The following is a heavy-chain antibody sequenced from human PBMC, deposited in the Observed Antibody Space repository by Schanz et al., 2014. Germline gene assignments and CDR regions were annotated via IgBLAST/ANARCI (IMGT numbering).Heavy chain of an antibody. D-gene: IGHD4-17*01. Sequence: EVQLVESGGGLVQPGGSLRLSCAASGFTFSTYWMHWVRQAPGKGLVWVSRTSNDGSFTTFADSVKGRFTISRDNAKNTLYLQMNSLRAEDTAVYYCVRDTDYHFDYWGQGTLVTVSS. CDR2: TSNDGSFT. CDR1: GFTFSTYW. V-gene: IGHV3-74*01. CDR3: VRDTDYHFDY. J-gene: IGHJ4*02.